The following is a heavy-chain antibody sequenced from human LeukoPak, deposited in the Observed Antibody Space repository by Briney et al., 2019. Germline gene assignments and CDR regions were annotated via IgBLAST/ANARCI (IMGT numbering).Heavy chain of an antibody. Sequence: PGVSLRLSCAASGFTFDDYGMSWVRQSPGKGLEWVSGINWNGGSTVYAHSVKGRFTISRDNAKNSLYLQMNSLRAEDTALYHWARDGGYGSGSYNLHYWYFDLWGRGTLVTVSS. CDR2: INWNGGST. J-gene: IGHJ2*01. CDR1: GFTFDDYG. CDR3: ARDGGYGSGSYNLHYWYFDL. V-gene: IGHV3-20*01. D-gene: IGHD3-10*01.